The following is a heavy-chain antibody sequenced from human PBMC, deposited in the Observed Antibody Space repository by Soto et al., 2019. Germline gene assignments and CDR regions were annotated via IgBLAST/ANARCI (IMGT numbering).Heavy chain of an antibody. CDR3: ARLGGHCSSSSCFGFYVMDV. CDR2: IYYTGST. Sequence: PSETLSLTCIVSGGSISSYYWSWIRLPPGKGLEWIGYIYYTGSTNYNPFLKSRVTMSIDTSKNQFSLILTSVTAADTAVYYCARLGGHCSSSSCFGFYVMDVWGQGTTVTV. J-gene: IGHJ6*02. D-gene: IGHD2-2*01. V-gene: IGHV4-59*08. CDR1: GGSISSYY.